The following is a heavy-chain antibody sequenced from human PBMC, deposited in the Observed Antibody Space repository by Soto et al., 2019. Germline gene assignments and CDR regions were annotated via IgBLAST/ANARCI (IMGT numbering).Heavy chain of an antibody. V-gene: IGHV4-31*03. CDR1: GGSMHSGGYC. Sequence: QVQLQESGPGLVKPSQTLSLTCTVSGGSMHSGGYCWNGIRKHPGEGLEWIGCISYGGTTSYIPSLKRRLTIPVDTSKNQYSMTLNSVTDAGTAVYYCSRGILVWGQGTLITVSS. D-gene: IGHD2-15*01. CDR3: SRGILV. CDR2: ISYGGTT. J-gene: IGHJ4*02.